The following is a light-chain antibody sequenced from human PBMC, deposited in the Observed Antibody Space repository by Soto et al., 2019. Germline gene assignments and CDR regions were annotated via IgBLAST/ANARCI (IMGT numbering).Light chain of an antibody. Sequence: DLGMTQSPDSLAVSMGERATINCKSSQSVLYSSNNKNYLAWYQQKPGQPPKLLIYWASTRESGVPDRFIGSGSGTDFTLTISSLQAEDVAVYYCQQYYSTPLTFAGGTKVDI. V-gene: IGKV4-1*01. CDR3: QQYYSTPLT. CDR1: QSVLYSSNNKNY. J-gene: IGKJ4*01. CDR2: WAS.